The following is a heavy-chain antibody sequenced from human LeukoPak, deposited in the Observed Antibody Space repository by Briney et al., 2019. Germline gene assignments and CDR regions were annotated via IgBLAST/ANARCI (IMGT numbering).Heavy chain of an antibody. CDR2: ISSSGSTI. CDR3: ARAKRDGYNSFDY. D-gene: IGHD5-24*01. V-gene: IGHV3-48*03. CDR1: GFTFSSYE. J-gene: IGHJ4*02. Sequence: GGSLRLSCAASGFTFSSYEMNWVRQAPGKGLEWVSQISSSGSTIYYADSVKGRFTISRDNAKNSLYLQMNSLRAEDTAVYYCARAKRDGYNSFDYWGQGTLVTVSS.